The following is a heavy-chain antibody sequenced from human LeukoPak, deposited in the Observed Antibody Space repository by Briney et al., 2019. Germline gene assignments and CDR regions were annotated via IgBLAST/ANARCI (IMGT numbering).Heavy chain of an antibody. V-gene: IGHV1-18*01. J-gene: IGHJ4*02. D-gene: IGHD6-19*01. CDR3: ARVAPHRRLSSGWYYFDY. Sequence: ASVKVSCKASGYSFSTFGISWVRQAPGQGLEWMGWISGYNGNTKYAQKLQGRVTMTTDTSTSTAYMELRSLRPDDTAVYYCARVAPHRRLSSGWYYFDYWGQGPLVTVSS. CDR1: GYSFSTFG. CDR2: ISGYNGNT.